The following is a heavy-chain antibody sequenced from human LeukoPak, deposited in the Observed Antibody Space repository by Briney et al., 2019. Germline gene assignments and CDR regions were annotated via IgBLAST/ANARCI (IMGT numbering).Heavy chain of an antibody. CDR2: IYPGDSDT. CDR3: ARVIYSGSHYCDY. J-gene: IGHJ4*02. D-gene: IGHD1-26*01. Sequence: GESLKTSCKASGYSFTSYWIAWVRQMPGKGLEWMGIIYPGDSDTRYSPSFQGQVTISADKSISTASLQWSSLKASDTAMYYCARVIYSGSHYCDYWGQGTLVTVSS. V-gene: IGHV5-51*01. CDR1: GYSFTSYW.